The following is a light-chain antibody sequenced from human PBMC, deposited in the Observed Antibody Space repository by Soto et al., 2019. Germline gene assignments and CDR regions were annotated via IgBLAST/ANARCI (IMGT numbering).Light chain of an antibody. CDR1: QSVTHW. J-gene: IGKJ1*01. Sequence: DIPMTQFPSTLSASVGDRVTITCRASQSVTHWLAWYQQRPGKAPKLLIYDASTLERGVPSRFSGSGSGTDFTLTISSLQVDDFATYYCHQYHSSSSTFGQGTKVEIK. CDR2: DAS. CDR3: HQYHSSSST. V-gene: IGKV1-5*01.